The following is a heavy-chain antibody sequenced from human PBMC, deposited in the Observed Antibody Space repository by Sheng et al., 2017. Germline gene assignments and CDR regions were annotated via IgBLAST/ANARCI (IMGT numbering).Heavy chain of an antibody. D-gene: IGHD3-16*01. J-gene: IGHJ3*01. V-gene: IGHV3-48*03. Sequence: EVQLVESGGGLVQPGGSLRLSCAASGFTFSSYEMNWVRQAPGKGLEWVSYISSSGSTIYYADSVKGRFTISRDNAKNSLYLQMNSLRAEDTAVYYCAKLQGLAVFDVWGQGTMVTVSS. CDR1: GFTFSSYE. CDR3: AKLQGLAVFDV. CDR2: ISSSGSTI.